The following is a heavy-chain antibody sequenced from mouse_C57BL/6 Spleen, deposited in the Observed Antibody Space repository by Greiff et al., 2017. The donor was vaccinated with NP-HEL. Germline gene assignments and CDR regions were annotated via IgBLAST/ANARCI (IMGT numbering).Heavy chain of an antibody. J-gene: IGHJ2*01. CDR3: ARKGRRGDFDD. CDR1: GYTFTSYW. Sequence: VQLQQSGAELVKPGASVKMSCKASGYTFTSYWITWVKQRPGQGLEWIGDIYPGSGSTNYNEKFKSKATLTGDTSSSTAYMQLSSLTSEDSAVYYCARKGRRGDFDDWGQGTTLTVSS. V-gene: IGHV1-55*01. CDR2: IYPGSGST.